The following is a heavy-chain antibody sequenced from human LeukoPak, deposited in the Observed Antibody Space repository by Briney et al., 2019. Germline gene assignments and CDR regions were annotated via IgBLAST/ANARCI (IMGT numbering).Heavy chain of an antibody. J-gene: IGHJ4*02. V-gene: IGHV4-34*01. CDR1: GGSFSGYN. CDR3: ARVSRRITMVRGVTTPVDY. Sequence: SETLSLTCAVSGGSFSGYNWCWSCQPPPQGLGWVGVINISGSTNYNPSLKSRVTISVDTSKNQFSLKLSSVTAADTAVYYCARVSRRITMVRGVTTPVDYWGQGILVTVSS. D-gene: IGHD3-10*01. CDR2: INISGST.